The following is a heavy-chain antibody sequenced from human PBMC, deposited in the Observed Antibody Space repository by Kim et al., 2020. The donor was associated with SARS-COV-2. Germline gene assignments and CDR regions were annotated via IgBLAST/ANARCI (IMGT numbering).Heavy chain of an antibody. V-gene: IGHV3-48*02. Sequence: GGSLRLSCAASGFTFSSYSMNWVRQAPGKGLEWVSYISSSSSTIYYADSVKGRFTISRDNAKNSLYLQMNSLRDEDTAVYYCARDLEIAYYDFWSGSGLFDPWGQGTLVTVSS. CDR3: ARDLEIAYYDFWSGSGLFDP. D-gene: IGHD3-3*01. CDR2: ISSSSSTI. J-gene: IGHJ5*02. CDR1: GFTFSSYS.